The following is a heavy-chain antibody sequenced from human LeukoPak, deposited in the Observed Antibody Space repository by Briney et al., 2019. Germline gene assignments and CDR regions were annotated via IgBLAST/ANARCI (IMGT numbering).Heavy chain of an antibody. CDR1: GGSISSSSYY. CDR2: IYYSGST. J-gene: IGHJ5*02. Sequence: PSETLSLTCTDSGGSISSSSYYWGWIRQPPGKGLEWIGSIYYSGSTYYNPSLKSRVTISVDTSKNQFSLKLSSVTAADTAVYYCARHRSGSRNWFDPWGQGTLVTVSS. D-gene: IGHD1-26*01. CDR3: ARHRSGSRNWFDP. V-gene: IGHV4-39*01.